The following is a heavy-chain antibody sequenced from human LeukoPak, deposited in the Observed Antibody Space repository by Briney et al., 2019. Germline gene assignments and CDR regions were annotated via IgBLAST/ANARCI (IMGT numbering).Heavy chain of an antibody. D-gene: IGHD3-22*01. J-gene: IGHJ5*02. CDR1: GLTFTTAW. Sequence: GGSLRLSCTASGLTFTTAWMSWVRQAPGKGLEWVGRIKSNNDGGTADFGAPGKDGFTMARDDSRNTFYLQMNSLRTDDTDVYYCTTDRYYFDPWGQGTLVTVSS. CDR3: TTDRYYFDP. V-gene: IGHV3-15*01. CDR2: IKSNNDGGTA.